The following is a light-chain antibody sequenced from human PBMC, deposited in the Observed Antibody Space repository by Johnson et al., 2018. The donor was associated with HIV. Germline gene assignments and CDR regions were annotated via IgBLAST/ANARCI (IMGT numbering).Light chain of an antibody. J-gene: IGLJ1*01. CDR1: SSNIGNNY. Sequence: QSVLTQPPSVSAAPGQKVTISCSGSSSNIGNNYVSWYQQLPGTAPKLLMYDNNKLPSGIPDRFSGSKSGTSATLGITGLQTGYEADYYCGTWDSSPSAYVFGGVTTVTFL. V-gene: IGLV1-51*01. CDR2: DNN. CDR3: GTWDSSPSAYV.